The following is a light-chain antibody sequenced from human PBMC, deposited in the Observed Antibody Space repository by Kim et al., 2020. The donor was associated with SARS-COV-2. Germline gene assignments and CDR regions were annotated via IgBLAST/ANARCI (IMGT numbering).Light chain of an antibody. CDR2: GAS. CDR3: QQYHILPYT. J-gene: IGKJ2*01. Sequence: SAYVGDRVNITCRASQGISSLVAWYQQKAGKPPKSLIYGASNLQTGVPFRFSGSGSGTHFTLTITNLQSEDFATYYCQQYHILPYTSGRGTRLEI. CDR1: QGISSL. V-gene: IGKV1D-16*01.